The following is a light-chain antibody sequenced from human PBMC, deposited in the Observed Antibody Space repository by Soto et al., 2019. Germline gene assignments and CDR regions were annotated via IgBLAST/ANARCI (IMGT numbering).Light chain of an antibody. CDR2: GAS. Sequence: EIVMTQSPATLSVSPGERATLSCRASQSVSSNLAWYQQKPGQAPRLLIYGASTRATDVPARFSGSGSGTEFTLTISSLHSEDFAVYCCQQYNNWPPAFGQGTKVELK. V-gene: IGKV3-15*01. CDR1: QSVSSN. CDR3: QQYNNWPPA. J-gene: IGKJ1*01.